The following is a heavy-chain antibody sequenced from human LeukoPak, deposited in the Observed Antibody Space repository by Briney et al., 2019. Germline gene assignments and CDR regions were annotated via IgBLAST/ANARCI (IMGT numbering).Heavy chain of an antibody. Sequence: GGSLRLSCAAPGFTFSDYGVHWVRQAPGKGLEWVAVISYDGSNKYYADSVKGRFTISRDTSKNTVYLQMNSLKAEDTAIYFCAKDVVWYTVYFGLDVWGQGTTVTVSS. J-gene: IGHJ6*02. CDR1: GFTFSDYG. V-gene: IGHV3-30*18. CDR3: AKDVVWYTVYFGLDV. D-gene: IGHD2-8*01. CDR2: ISYDGSNK.